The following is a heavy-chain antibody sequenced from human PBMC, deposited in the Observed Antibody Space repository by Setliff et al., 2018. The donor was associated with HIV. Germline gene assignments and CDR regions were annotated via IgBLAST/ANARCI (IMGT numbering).Heavy chain of an antibody. CDR2: IYHSGST. CDR1: GGSISNTNR. J-gene: IGHJ4*02. Sequence: PSETLSLTCAVSGGSISNTNRWNWVRQPPGKGLEWIGEIYHSGSTNYNPSLKSRVTISVDKSKNQFSLRLSSVTAADTAVYYCARRWGEAFDYWGQGTLVTVSS. D-gene: IGHD1-26*01. V-gene: IGHV4-4*02. CDR3: ARRWGEAFDY.